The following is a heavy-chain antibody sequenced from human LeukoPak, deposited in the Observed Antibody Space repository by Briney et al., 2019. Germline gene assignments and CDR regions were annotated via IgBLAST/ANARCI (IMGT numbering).Heavy chain of an antibody. J-gene: IGHJ6*02. CDR1: GGSLSSYS. D-gene: IGHD4-11*01. Sequence: SETLSLTCAVYGGSLSSYSWNWIRQPPGKGLEWIGDVSDRGSTNYNPSLKSRVTILMDTSEKQFSLNLSSMTAADTAVYYCARGRRIPPLQFYMDVWGQGTTVAVSS. CDR3: ARGRRIPPLQFYMDV. V-gene: IGHV4-34*01. CDR2: VSDRGST.